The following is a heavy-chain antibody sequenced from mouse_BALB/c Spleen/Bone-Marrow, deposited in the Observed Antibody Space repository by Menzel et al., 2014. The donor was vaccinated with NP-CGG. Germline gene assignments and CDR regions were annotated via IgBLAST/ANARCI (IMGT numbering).Heavy chain of an antibody. CDR1: GYAFXAYW. D-gene: IGHD1-1*01. CDR3: ARSGYGSNYDY. Sequence: QVQLQQPGAELVRPGSSVKISCKASGYAFXAYWMIWVKQRPGQGLEWIGQIYPGDGDTNYNGKFKGKATLTADKSSSTAYMQLSSLTSEDSAVYFCARSGYGSNYDYWGQGTTLTVSS. CDR2: IYPGDGDT. J-gene: IGHJ2*01. V-gene: IGHV1-80*01.